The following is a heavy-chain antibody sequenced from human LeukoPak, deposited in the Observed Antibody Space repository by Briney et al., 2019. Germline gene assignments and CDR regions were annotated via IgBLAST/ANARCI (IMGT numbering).Heavy chain of an antibody. CDR3: ARGRFGEWGPFDY. CDR2: IYYSGST. J-gene: IGHJ4*02. CDR1: GGSISSYY. Sequence: PSETLSLTCTVSGGSISSYYWSWIRQPPGKGLEWIGYIYYSGSTNYNPSLKSRVTISVDTSKNQFSLKLSSVTAADTAVYYCARGRFGEWGPFDYWGQGTLVTVSS. V-gene: IGHV4-59*08. D-gene: IGHD3-10*01.